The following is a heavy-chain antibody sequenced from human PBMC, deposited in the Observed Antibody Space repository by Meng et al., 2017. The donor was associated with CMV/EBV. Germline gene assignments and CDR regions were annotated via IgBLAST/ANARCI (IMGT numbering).Heavy chain of an antibody. CDR1: GGSFSGYY. J-gene: IGHJ3*02. CDR3: ARGNNYDFWSGDAFDI. V-gene: IGHV4-34*01. Sequence: SETLSLTCAVYGGSFSGYYWSWIRQPPGKGLEWIGEINHSGSTNYNPSLKSRVTISVDTSKNQFSLKLSSVTAADTAVYYCARGNNYDFWSGDAFDIWGQGTMVTVSS. D-gene: IGHD3-3*01. CDR2: INHSGST.